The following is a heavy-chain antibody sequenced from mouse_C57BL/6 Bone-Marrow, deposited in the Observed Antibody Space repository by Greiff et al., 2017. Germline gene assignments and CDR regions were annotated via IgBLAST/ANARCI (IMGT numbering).Heavy chain of an antibody. Sequence: QVQLQQSGAELARPGASVKLSCKASGYTFTSYGISWVKQRTGQGLEWIGEIYPRSGNTYYNEKFKGKATLTADKSSSTAYMELRSLTSEDSGVYFCAGGYYGSSYVVYWYFDVWGTGTTVTVSS. D-gene: IGHD1-1*01. V-gene: IGHV1-81*01. CDR2: IYPRSGNT. CDR3: AGGYYGSSYVVYWYFDV. CDR1: GYTFTSYG. J-gene: IGHJ1*03.